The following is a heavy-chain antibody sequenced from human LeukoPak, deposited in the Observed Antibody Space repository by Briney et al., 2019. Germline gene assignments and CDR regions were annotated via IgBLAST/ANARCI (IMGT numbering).Heavy chain of an antibody. CDR3: ARVRSGLHMDV. D-gene: IGHD2-15*01. CDR2: ISSRGTTI. J-gene: IGHJ6*02. CDR1: GFTFSSYE. Sequence: GGSLRHSCAVSGFTFSSYEMNWVRQAPGKGLEWVSYISSRGTTIYYVDSVKGRFTISRDNAKNSLYLQMNSLRAEDTALYYCARVRSGLHMDVWGQGTTVTVSS. V-gene: IGHV3-48*03.